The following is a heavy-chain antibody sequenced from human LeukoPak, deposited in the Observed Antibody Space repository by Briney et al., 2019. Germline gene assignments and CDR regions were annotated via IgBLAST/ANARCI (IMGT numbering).Heavy chain of an antibody. Sequence: GGSLTRSCAAGAFTFSSYALMWQRHAPGQGLEGVSVLRGSGGSTYYADSVKGRFTISRDNSKNTLYLQMNSLRAEDTAVYYCAKDRGYGGNLMYYFDYWGQGTLVTVSS. CDR2: LRGSGGST. D-gene: IGHD4-23*01. V-gene: IGHV3-23*01. J-gene: IGHJ4*02. CDR3: AKDRGYGGNLMYYFDY. CDR1: AFTFSSYA.